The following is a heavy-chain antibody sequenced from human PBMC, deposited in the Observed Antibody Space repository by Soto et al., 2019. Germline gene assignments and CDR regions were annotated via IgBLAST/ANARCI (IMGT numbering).Heavy chain of an antibody. V-gene: IGHV6-1*01. Sequence: SQTLSLTCAISGDSVSSNSAAWNWIRQSPSRGLEWLGRTYYRSKWYNDYAVSVKSRITINPDTSKNQFSLQLNSVTPEDTAVYYCARDLLAVAEIGANYYYGMDVWGQGTTVTV. CDR1: GDSVSSNSAA. D-gene: IGHD6-19*01. CDR3: ARDLLAVAEIGANYYYGMDV. CDR2: TYYRSKWYN. J-gene: IGHJ6*02.